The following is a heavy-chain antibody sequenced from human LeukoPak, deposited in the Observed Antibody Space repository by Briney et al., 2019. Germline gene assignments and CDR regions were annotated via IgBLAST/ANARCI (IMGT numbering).Heavy chain of an antibody. V-gene: IGHV4-59*12. CDR2: NYNSGST. CDR1: AGSTSIYY. Sequence: SETLSLTCPVSAGSTSIYYWSWIRQPPGKGLEWIGHNYNSGSTNYSPSLKSRVTISVDTSKSQFSLSLTAVTAADTAGYYCARGDSSPDNWGQGTLVTVSS. CDR3: ARGDSSPDN. J-gene: IGHJ4*02. D-gene: IGHD3-22*01.